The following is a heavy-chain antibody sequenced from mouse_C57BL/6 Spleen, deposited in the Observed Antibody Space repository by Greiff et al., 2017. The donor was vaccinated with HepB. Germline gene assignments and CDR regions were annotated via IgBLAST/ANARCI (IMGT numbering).Heavy chain of an antibody. V-gene: IGHV1-72*01. Sequence: QVQLQQPGAELVKPGASVKLSCKASGYTFTSYWMHWVKQRPGRGLEWIGRIDPNSGGTKYNEKFKSKATLTVDKPSSTAYMQLSSLTSEDSAVYYCARRALYGSSYDAMDYWGQGTSVTVSS. CDR3: ARRALYGSSYDAMDY. CDR1: GYTFTSYW. D-gene: IGHD1-1*01. CDR2: IDPNSGGT. J-gene: IGHJ4*01.